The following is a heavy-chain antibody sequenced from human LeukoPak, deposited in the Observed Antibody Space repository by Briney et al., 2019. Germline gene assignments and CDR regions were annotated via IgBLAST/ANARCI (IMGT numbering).Heavy chain of an antibody. D-gene: IGHD1-1*01. J-gene: IGHJ4*02. CDR2: ISGSGGST. CDR3: ATGIATHFRGSDS. V-gene: IGHV3-23*01. Sequence: QPGGSLRLSCAASGFTFSSYAMSWVRQAPGKGLEWVSAISGSGGSTYYADSVKGRFTISRDNSKNTLYLQMNNLRAEDTAVYYCATGIATHFRGSDSWGQGTLVTVSS. CDR1: GFTFSSYA.